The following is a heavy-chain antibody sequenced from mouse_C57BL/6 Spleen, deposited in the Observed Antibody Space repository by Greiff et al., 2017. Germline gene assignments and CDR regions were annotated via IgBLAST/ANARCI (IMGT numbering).Heavy chain of an antibody. CDR3: ASTEDYYGSSYEGY. CDR2: ISYDGSN. CDR1: GYSITSGYY. J-gene: IGHJ2*01. Sequence: EVQLVESGPGLVKPSPSLSLTCSVTGYSITSGYYWNWIRQFPGNKLEWMGYISYDGSNNYNPSLKNRISITRDTSKNQFFLKLNSVTTEDTATDYCASTEDYYGSSYEGYWGQGTTLTVSS. D-gene: IGHD1-1*01. V-gene: IGHV3-6*01.